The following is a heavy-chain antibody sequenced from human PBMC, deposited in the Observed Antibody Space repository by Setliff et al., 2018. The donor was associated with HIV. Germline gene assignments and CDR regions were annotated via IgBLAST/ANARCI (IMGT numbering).Heavy chain of an antibody. V-gene: IGHV4-34*01. Sequence: PSETLSLTCAVYGGSFSGYYWSWIRQPPGKGLEWIGEINHSGNTNYNPSLKSRVTISVDTSKDQFSLKLSSVTAADTAVYYCARGRGGNYNYYYYYMDVWGKGTTDTVSS. J-gene: IGHJ6*03. CDR1: GGSFSGYY. CDR2: INHSGNT. CDR3: ARGRGGNYNYYYYYMDV. D-gene: IGHD2-21*02.